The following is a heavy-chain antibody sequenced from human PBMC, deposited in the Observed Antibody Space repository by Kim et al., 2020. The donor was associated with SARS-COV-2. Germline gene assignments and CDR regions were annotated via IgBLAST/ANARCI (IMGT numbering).Heavy chain of an antibody. V-gene: IGHV1-69*01. CDR3: ARDRLHGDSFDY. Sequence: ANDAPKFQGRVTVTADESTSTAYMELSSLRSEDTAVYYCARDRLHGDSFDYWGQGTLVTVSS. D-gene: IGHD4-17*01. CDR2: A. J-gene: IGHJ4*02.